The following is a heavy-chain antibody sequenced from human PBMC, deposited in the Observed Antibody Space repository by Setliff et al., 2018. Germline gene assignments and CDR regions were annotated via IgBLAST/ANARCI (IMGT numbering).Heavy chain of an antibody. V-gene: IGHV3-11*01. CDR2: IHDSGNPT. CDR3: AKLLPPYDILTGPLDY. D-gene: IGHD3-9*01. Sequence: GGSLRLSCAASGFSFSDYYMMWIRQAPGKGLEWISYIHDSGNPTYYADSVKGRFTISRDNAKNSLYLQMNSLRAEDTALYYCAKLLPPYDILTGPLDYWGQGTLVTVSS. J-gene: IGHJ4*02. CDR1: GFSFSDYY.